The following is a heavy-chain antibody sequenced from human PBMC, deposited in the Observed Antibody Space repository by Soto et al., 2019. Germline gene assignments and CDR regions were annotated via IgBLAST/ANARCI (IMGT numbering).Heavy chain of an antibody. D-gene: IGHD5-18*01. V-gene: IGHV3-73*02. CDR2: VRSKVNSYAT. J-gene: IGHJ4*02. CDR3: TRRRDWTAVDPLDY. Sequence: EVQLVESGGGLVQPGGSLKLSCAASGFTFSDSAMHWVRQASGKGLEWVGRVRSKVNSYATAYAASVKGRFTISRDDSKNTAYLQMNSLKTEDTAVYYCTRRRDWTAVDPLDYGGQGTLVTVSS. CDR1: GFTFSDSA.